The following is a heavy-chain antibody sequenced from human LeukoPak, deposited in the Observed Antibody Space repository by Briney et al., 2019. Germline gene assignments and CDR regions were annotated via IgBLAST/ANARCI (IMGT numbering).Heavy chain of an antibody. J-gene: IGHJ4*02. CDR2: IYPGDSDI. CDR3: ARHRRDGGITFGGVIDPSTDY. V-gene: IGHV5-51*01. D-gene: IGHD3-16*01. CDR1: GYSFTSYW. Sequence: GESLKISCKGSGYSFTSYWIGWVRQMPGKGLEWMGIIYPGDSDIRYSPSFQGQVTISADKSISTAYLQWSSLKASDTAMYYCARHRRDGGITFGGVIDPSTDYWGQGTLVTVSS.